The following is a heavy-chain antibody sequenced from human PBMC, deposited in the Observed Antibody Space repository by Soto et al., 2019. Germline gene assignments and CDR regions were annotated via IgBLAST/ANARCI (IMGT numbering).Heavy chain of an antibody. CDR1: GYTFTTYG. CDR2: ISPYNGDT. V-gene: IGHV1-18*01. J-gene: IGHJ6*03. CDR3: ARALSMAQYYYYMDV. Sequence: QVQLVQSGPEVKKPGASVKVSCKASGYTFTTYGISWVRQAPGQGLEWMGWISPYNGDTHYAEKFQGRLNMTTDKSETSADMELRALSSDDRAVYFCARALSMAQYYYYMDVGGKGTTVTVSS.